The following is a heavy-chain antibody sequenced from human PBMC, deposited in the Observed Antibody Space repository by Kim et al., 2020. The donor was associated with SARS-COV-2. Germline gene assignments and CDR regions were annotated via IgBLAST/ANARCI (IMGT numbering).Heavy chain of an antibody. CDR3: TTAPYYYDSSGYPSEYFQH. CDR1: GFTFSNSW. D-gene: IGHD3-22*01. CDR2: IKSKTDGGTT. Sequence: GGSLRLSCAASGFTFSNSWMSWVRQAPGKGLEWVCRIKSKTDGGTTEYAAPVKGRITISRDDSKNTLYLQMNSLKNEDTAVYYCTTAPYYYDSSGYPSEYFQHWGQGTLVTVSS. J-gene: IGHJ1*01. V-gene: IGHV3-15*01.